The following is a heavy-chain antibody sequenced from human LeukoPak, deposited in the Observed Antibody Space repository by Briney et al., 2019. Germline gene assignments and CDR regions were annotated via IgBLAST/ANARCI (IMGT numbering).Heavy chain of an antibody. Sequence: GRSLRLSCAASGFTFSSYGMHWVRQAPGKGLEWVAVVWDDGSSQNYADSVKGRFTISRDNSKNMLYLQMNSLRAEDTAVYYCAKDQWNPDYWGQGTLVSVSS. J-gene: IGHJ4*02. CDR1: GFTFSSYG. V-gene: IGHV3-33*06. CDR2: VWDDGSSQ. CDR3: AKDQWNPDY. D-gene: IGHD6-19*01.